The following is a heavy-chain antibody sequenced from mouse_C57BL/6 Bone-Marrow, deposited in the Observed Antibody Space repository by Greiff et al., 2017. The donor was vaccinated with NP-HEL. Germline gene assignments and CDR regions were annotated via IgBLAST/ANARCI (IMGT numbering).Heavy chain of an antibody. Sequence: EVQLVESGGGLVKPGGSLKLSCAASGFTFSDYGMHWVRQAPEKGLEWVAYISSGSSTIYYADTVKGRFTISRDNAKNTLFLQMTSLRSEDTAMYYCARPEDYGSSSDWYFDVWGTGTTVTVSS. D-gene: IGHD1-1*01. CDR3: ARPEDYGSSSDWYFDV. CDR1: GFTFSDYG. V-gene: IGHV5-17*01. CDR2: ISSGSSTI. J-gene: IGHJ1*03.